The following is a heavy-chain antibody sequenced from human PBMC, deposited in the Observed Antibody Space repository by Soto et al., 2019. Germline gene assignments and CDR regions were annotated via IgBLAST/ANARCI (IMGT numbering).Heavy chain of an antibody. J-gene: IGHJ4*02. D-gene: IGHD3-22*01. CDR3: AADRGSGYRYYFDY. V-gene: IGHV1-58*01. CDR2: IVVGSGNT. Sequence: ASVKVSCKASGFTFTSSAVQWVRQARGQRLEWIGWIVVGSGNTNYAQKFQERATITRDMSTSTAYMELSSLRSEDTAVYYCAADRGSGYRYYFDYWGQGTLVTVSS. CDR1: GFTFTSSA.